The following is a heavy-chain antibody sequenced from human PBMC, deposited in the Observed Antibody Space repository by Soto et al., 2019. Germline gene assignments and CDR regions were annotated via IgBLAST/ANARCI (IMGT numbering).Heavy chain of an antibody. J-gene: IGHJ6*03. CDR2: IFSNDEK. Sequence: HVTLKESGPVLVKPTETLTLTCTVSGFSLSNGKVGVSWIRQPPGKALEWLAHIFSNDEKYYRTSLKSRLTISEDNSKSQVVLTMTNVDPVDTATYYCARILFGRSVAGGYFYMDVWGKGTTVTVSS. CDR1: GFSLSNGKVG. V-gene: IGHV2-26*01. CDR3: ARILFGRSVAGGYFYMDV. D-gene: IGHD6-19*01.